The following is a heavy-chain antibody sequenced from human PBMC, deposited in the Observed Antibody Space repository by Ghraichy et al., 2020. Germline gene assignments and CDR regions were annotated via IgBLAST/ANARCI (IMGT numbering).Heavy chain of an antibody. CDR2: ISYDGSNK. CDR3: AKDRQWLGPLDY. Sequence: GGSLRLSCAASGFTFSSYGMHWVRQAPGKGLEWVAVISYDGSNKYYADSVKGRFTISRDNSKNTLYLQMNSLRAEDTAVYYCAKDRQWLGPLDYWGQGTLVTVSS. D-gene: IGHD6-19*01. J-gene: IGHJ4*02. CDR1: GFTFSSYG. V-gene: IGHV3-30*18.